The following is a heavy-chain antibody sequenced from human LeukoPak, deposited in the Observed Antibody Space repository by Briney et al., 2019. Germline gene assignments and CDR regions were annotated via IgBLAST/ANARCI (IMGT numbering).Heavy chain of an antibody. V-gene: IGHV1-3*01. CDR3: ARRLTQYDCFDP. Sequence: GASVKVSCKASGYTFTNYAMHWVRQAPGQRLEWMGWINAGNGNTKYSQKFQGRVTITRDTSASTAYMELSSLRSEDTAVYYCARRLTQYDCFDPWGQGILVTVSS. CDR1: GYTFTNYA. J-gene: IGHJ5*02. D-gene: IGHD2-2*01. CDR2: INAGNGNT.